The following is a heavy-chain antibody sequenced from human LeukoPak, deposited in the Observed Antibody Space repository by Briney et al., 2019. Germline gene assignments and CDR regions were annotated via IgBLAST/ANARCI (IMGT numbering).Heavy chain of an antibody. V-gene: IGHV4-59*08. CDR3: ARHAYYYDRSGSYEAFYI. CDR2: MYYSGST. CDR1: GVSISSYY. D-gene: IGHD3-22*01. Sequence: SETLSLTCTVSGVSISSYYWSWIRQPPGKGLEWIGSMYYSGSTNYKPSLKSRVTISVDTSKNQFSLKLSSVTAADTAVYYCARHAYYYDRSGSYEAFYIWGQGTMVTVSS. J-gene: IGHJ3*02.